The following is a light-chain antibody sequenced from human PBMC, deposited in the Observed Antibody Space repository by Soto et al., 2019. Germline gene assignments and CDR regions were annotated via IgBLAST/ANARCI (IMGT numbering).Light chain of an antibody. J-gene: IGLJ7*01. CDR2: EVT. Sequence: QSALTLPASVSGSPGQSITISCTGTSSDVGSNNLVSWYQQHPGQAPKLMIYEVTKRPLGVSTRFSASKSGNTASLTISGLQAEDEADYYCCSYGGSRAVFGGGTQLTVL. CDR1: SSDVGSNNL. V-gene: IGLV2-23*02. CDR3: CSYGGSRAV.